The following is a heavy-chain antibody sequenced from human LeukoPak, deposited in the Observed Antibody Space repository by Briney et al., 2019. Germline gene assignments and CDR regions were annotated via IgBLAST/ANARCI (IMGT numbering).Heavy chain of an antibody. CDR2: IIPIFGTA. Sequence: GSSVKVSCKASGGTFSSYAISWVRQAPGQGLEWMGGIIPIFGTANYAQKLQGRVTITTDESTSTAYMELSSLRPEDTAVYYCAKGGRDCSSTSCYIDYYYMDVWGKGTTVTVSS. J-gene: IGHJ6*03. V-gene: IGHV1-69*05. CDR3: AKGGRDCSSTSCYIDYYYMDV. CDR1: GGTFSSYA. D-gene: IGHD2-2*02.